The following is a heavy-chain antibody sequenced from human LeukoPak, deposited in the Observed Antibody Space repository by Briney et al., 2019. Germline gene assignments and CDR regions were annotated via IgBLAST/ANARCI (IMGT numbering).Heavy chain of an antibody. J-gene: IGHJ3*02. Sequence: GGSLRLSCAASGFTFSSYSMNWVRQAPGKGLEWVSSISSSSSYIYYADSVKGRFTISRDNAKNSLYLQMNSLRAEDTAVYYGARNFNTRISHAFEIWGQGQWSPSLQ. CDR2: ISSSSSYI. D-gene: IGHD3-22*01. V-gene: IGHV3-21*01. CDR3: ARNFNTRISHAFEI. CDR1: GFTFSSYS.